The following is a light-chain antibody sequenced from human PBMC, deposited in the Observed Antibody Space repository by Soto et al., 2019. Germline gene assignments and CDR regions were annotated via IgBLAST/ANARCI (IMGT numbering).Light chain of an antibody. CDR3: QQYNNWPLT. Sequence: EIVMTQSPGTGSASPGQRASLSCXASQSVTSTLAWYQQKPGQTPRLLIYDASTRATGIPARFSGSGSGTEFTLTISSLQSEDFAVYYCQQYNNWPLTFGGGTKVDNK. CDR1: QSVTST. V-gene: IGKV3-15*01. CDR2: DAS. J-gene: IGKJ4*01.